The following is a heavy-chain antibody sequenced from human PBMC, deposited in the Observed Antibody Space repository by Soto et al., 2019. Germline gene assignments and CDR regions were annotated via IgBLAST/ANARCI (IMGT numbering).Heavy chain of an antibody. Sequence: QVKLVESGGGVVQPGRSRRLSCVTSGFTFRSYGMHWVRQSPGKGLEWVAVIKSDGTTADYIESVKGRFVISRDNSKKTVYLQMNILRPEEPGIYYCAKPRSSLKWPPFDPWGQGTLVTVSS. J-gene: IGHJ5*02. V-gene: IGHV3-33*03. CDR2: IKSDGTTA. CDR3: AKPRSSLKWPPFDP. CDR1: GFTFRSYG. D-gene: IGHD3-3*01.